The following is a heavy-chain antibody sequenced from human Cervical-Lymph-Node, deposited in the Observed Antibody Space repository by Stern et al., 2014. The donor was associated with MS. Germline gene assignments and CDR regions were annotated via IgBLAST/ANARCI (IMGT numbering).Heavy chain of an antibody. D-gene: IGHD2-2*01. V-gene: IGHV2-70*15. CDR2: IDWDDDK. Sequence: QVTLKESGPALVRPTQTLTLTCSFSGFSLNTPGMCVTWIRQPPGKALEWLSRIDWDDDKYYSPSLKTRLTVSKDTAKNQLVLRMTNMGPVDTATYYCARLEVPTSPGFHYYYYAMDVWGQGTPVTVSS. CDR1: GFSLNTPGMC. J-gene: IGHJ6*02. CDR3: ARLEVPTSPGFHYYYYAMDV.